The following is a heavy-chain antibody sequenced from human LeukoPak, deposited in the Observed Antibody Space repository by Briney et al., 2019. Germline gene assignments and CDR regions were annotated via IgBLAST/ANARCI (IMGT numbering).Heavy chain of an antibody. CDR1: GGSMTNNTFY. CDR3: ARVLIWFGQLQNWFDP. CDR2: IYHTGPT. V-gene: IGHV4-39*07. J-gene: IGHJ5*02. Sequence: SETLSLTCTVSGGSMTNNTFYWGWIRQPPGKGLEWIGRIYHTGPTYYNPSLKSRVTIAVDTSKNQFSLKLSSVTAADTAVYYCARVLIWFGQLQNWFDPWGPGTLVTVSS. D-gene: IGHD3-10*01.